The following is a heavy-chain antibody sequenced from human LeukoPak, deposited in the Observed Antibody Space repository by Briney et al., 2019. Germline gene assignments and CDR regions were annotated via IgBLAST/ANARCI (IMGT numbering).Heavy chain of an antibody. CDR2: INHSGST. J-gene: IGHJ4*02. CDR3: VYYYGSGSVEY. V-gene: IGHV4-34*01. Sequence: SETLSLTCAVYGGSFSRYYWSWIRQPPGKGLEWIGEINHSGSTNYNPSLKSRVTISVDTSKNQFSLELSSVTAADTAVYYCVYYYGSGSVEYWGQGTLVTVSS. CDR1: GGSFSRYY. D-gene: IGHD3-10*01.